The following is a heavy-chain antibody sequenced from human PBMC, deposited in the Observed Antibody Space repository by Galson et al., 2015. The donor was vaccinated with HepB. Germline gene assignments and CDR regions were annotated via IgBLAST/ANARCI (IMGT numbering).Heavy chain of an antibody. CDR1: GFTFSSYA. J-gene: IGHJ6*02. Sequence: SLRLSCAASGFTFSSYAMHWVRQAPGKGLEWVAGISYDGGNKYYADSVKGRFTISRDNSKNTLYLQMNSLRAEDTAVYYCARDLGYCSGGSCYSDYYYGMDVWGQGTTVTVSS. V-gene: IGHV3-30-3*01. D-gene: IGHD2-15*01. CDR3: ARDLGYCSGGSCYSDYYYGMDV. CDR2: ISYDGGNK.